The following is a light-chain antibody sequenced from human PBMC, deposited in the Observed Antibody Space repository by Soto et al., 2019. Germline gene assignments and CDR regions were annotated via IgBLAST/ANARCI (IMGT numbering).Light chain of an antibody. J-gene: IGLJ1*01. V-gene: IGLV1-51*01. CDR2: DVT. CDR1: SSNIGGNS. Sequence: QSVLMQPPSVSAAPGQKVTISCSGSSSNIGGNSVSWYQQPLESTPKLLIYDVTRRPSAIPDRFSGSKSGTSATLGITGYHTGDEPDYYCGSWDSSLSAYVFGTGTKVTAL. CDR3: GSWDSSLSAYV.